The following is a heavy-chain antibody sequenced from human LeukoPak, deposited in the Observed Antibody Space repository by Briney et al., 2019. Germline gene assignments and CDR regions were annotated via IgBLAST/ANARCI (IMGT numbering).Heavy chain of an antibody. CDR3: AKGQLRFLEWFFQALDY. CDR1: GVTFSSYA. J-gene: IGHJ4*02. CDR2: ISGSGGST. D-gene: IGHD3-3*01. Sequence: PGGSLRLSCAASGVTFSSYAMSWVRQAPGKGLEWVSAISGSGGSTYYAYSVKGRFTISRDNSKNTLYLQMNSLRAEDTAVYYCAKGQLRFLEWFFQALDYWGQGTLVTVSS. V-gene: IGHV3-23*01.